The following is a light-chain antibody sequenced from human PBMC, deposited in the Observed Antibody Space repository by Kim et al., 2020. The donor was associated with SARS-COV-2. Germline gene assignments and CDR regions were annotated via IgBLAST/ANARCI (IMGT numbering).Light chain of an antibody. CDR3: LQDYDYPRT. J-gene: IGKJ1*01. CDR1: QGISSD. Sequence: ASMGDRVTITCRASQGISSDLGWYQQKPGKAPKFLISDASTLQPGVPSRFSGSGSGTHFTLTINNLQAEDFATYYCLQDYDYPRTFGQGTKVDIK. V-gene: IGKV1-6*01. CDR2: DAS.